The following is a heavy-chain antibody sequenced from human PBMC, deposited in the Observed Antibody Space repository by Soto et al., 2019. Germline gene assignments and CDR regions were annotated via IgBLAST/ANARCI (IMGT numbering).Heavy chain of an antibody. CDR3: ALCRRDRGIITPPY. D-gene: IGHD3-10*01. V-gene: IGHV2-5*02. Sequence: QITLKESGPTLVKPTQTLTLTCTFSGFSLSTSGVAVGWIRQPPGKALDWLALIYWDDDKRYSPSLKSRLTITKDTSKDQGILTVTNMDPVDTATYDCALCRRDRGIITPPYWGQGTLVTVSS. CDR1: GFSLSTSGVA. J-gene: IGHJ4*02. CDR2: IYWDDDK.